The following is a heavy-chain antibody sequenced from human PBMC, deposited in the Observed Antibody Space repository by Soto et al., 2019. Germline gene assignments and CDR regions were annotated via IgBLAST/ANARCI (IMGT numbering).Heavy chain of an antibody. CDR1: GGSISSSGYY. CDR2: MFYGGST. V-gene: IGHV4-39*01. Sequence: QLQLQESGPGLVKPSETLSLTCTVSGGSISSSGYYWGWIRQPPGKGLEWIGNMFYGGSTYYNPSLKSRVTMSVDTSKNQFSLKLSSVTAADTAVYYCARYGWRAFDIWGQGTIVTVSS. J-gene: IGHJ3*02. CDR3: ARYGWRAFDI. D-gene: IGHD4-17*01.